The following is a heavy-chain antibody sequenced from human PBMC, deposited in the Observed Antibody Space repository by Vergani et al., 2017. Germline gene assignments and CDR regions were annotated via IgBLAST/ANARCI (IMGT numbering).Heavy chain of an antibody. CDR2: IYPGDSDT. J-gene: IGHJ6*03. V-gene: IGHV5-51*01. CDR3: ARLEHDYYYYYMDV. D-gene: IGHD1/OR15-1a*01. Sequence: VQLVQSGSELKKPGASVKVSCKASGYTFTSYAMNWVRQAPGQGLEWMGIIYPGDSDTRYSPSFQGQVTISADKSISTAYLQWSSLKASDTAMYYCARLEHDYYYYYMDVWGKGTTVTVSS. CDR1: GYTFTSYA.